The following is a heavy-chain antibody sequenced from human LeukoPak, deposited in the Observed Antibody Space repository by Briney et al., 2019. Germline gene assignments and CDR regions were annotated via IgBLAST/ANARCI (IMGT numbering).Heavy chain of an antibody. CDR1: GFTLSNYA. V-gene: IGHV3-23*01. CDR3: AKTPYHLLHNSLDV. J-gene: IGHJ6*04. CDR2: ISGSGSST. D-gene: IGHD2-2*01. Sequence: PGGSLRLSCAASGFTLSNYAMSWVRQAPGKGLEWVSGISGSGSSTYYADSVKGRFTISRDNSKNTLYLQMNSLRAEDTALYYCAKTPYHLLHNSLDVWAKGPRSPSPQ.